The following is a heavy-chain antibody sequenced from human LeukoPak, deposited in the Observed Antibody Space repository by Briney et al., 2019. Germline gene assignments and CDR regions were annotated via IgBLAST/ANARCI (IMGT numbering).Heavy chain of an antibody. D-gene: IGHD3-22*01. J-gene: IGHJ4*02. CDR3: ARDAGRGWLLPLFDY. V-gene: IGHV3-30-3*01. Sequence: GGSLRLSCAASGFTFSSYAMHWVRQAPGKGLEWVAVISYDGSNKYYADSVKGRFTISRDNSKNTLYLQMNSLRAEDTAVYYCARDAGRGWLLPLFDYWGQGTLVTVSS. CDR2: ISYDGSNK. CDR1: GFTFSSYA.